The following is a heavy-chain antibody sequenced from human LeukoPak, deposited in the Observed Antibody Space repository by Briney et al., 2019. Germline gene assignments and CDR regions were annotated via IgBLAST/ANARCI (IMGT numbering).Heavy chain of an antibody. D-gene: IGHD3-9*01. CDR2: ITSGGDYI. Sequence: GGSLRLSCAASGFTFNTFNMNWVRQAPGKGLEWVSSITSGGDYIYYADSVKGRFTTSRDNAKNSLSLQLNSLRVEDTTVYYCARGHYDVLAASYKWTPDYWGQGTLVTVSS. CDR1: GFTFNTFN. CDR3: ARGHYDVLAASYKWTPDY. J-gene: IGHJ4*02. V-gene: IGHV3-21*01.